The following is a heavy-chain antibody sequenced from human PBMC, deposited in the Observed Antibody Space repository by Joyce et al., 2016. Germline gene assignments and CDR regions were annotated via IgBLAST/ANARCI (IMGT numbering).Heavy chain of an antibody. CDR1: GFTSNNYG. D-gene: IGHD2-21*01. J-gene: IGHJ3*02. Sequence: QVQLVESGGGVVQPGRSLRLSCETFGFTSNNYGMHWVRQAPGKGLEWVAVIGYDGNNEYYADSVKGRFTISRDISKSTLYLQMNSLRVEDTAVYFCARDLEVVIASNEGFDIWGQGTLVTVSS. CDR3: ARDLEVVIASNEGFDI. V-gene: IGHV3-33*01. CDR2: IGYDGNNE.